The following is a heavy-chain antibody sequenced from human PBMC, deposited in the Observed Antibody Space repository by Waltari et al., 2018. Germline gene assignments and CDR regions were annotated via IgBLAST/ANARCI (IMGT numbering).Heavy chain of an antibody. CDR2: ISYSGAT. CDR3: ATYIGASIGTAAFDV. V-gene: IGHV4-39*01. CDR1: GGSIPSNRHY. D-gene: IGHD5-12*01. J-gene: IGHJ3*01. Sequence: QLHLHESGPGLVTPSETLSLPCSVSGGSIPSNRHYWGWIRQPPGKGPEWTGTISYSGATYNNPSLKSRVTISVDTSKNQYSLKLTSVTAADTAVYYCATYIGASIGTAAFDVWGQGTMVTVSS.